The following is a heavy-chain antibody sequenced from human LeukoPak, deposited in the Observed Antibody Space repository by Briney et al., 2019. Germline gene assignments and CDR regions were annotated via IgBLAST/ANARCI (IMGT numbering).Heavy chain of an antibody. Sequence: GGSLRLSCIASGFTFSSYAMGWVRQAPGKGLDWVSAISGSGVTTHYAGSVQGRFSISRDNSKNTLYLQMNSLRVEDTALYYCVKKVVVGATSPYSDFQDWGQGTLVTVSS. CDR2: ISGSGVTT. V-gene: IGHV3-23*01. CDR3: VKKVVVGATSPYSDFQD. J-gene: IGHJ1*01. D-gene: IGHD1-26*01. CDR1: GFTFSSYA.